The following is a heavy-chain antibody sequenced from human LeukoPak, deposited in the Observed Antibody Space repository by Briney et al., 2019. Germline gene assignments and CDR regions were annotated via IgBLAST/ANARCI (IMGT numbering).Heavy chain of an antibody. CDR3: ARLNYYGFDY. CDR1: GGSVSSYY. V-gene: IGHV4-59*08. Sequence: SETLSLTCTVSGGSVSSYYWSWIRQPPGKGLEWIGYIYYSGSTNYNPSLKSRITIAVDTSKSQFSLKLSSVTAADTAVYYCARLNYYGFDYWGQGTLVTFSS. D-gene: IGHD1-26*01. CDR2: IYYSGST. J-gene: IGHJ4*02.